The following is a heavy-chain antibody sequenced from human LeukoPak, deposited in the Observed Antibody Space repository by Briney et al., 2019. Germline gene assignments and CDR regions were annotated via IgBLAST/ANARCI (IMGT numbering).Heavy chain of an antibody. CDR3: ARADYYGSGNYYTSDY. CDR1: GFTFSSYA. J-gene: IGHJ4*01. Sequence: PGGSLRLSCAASGFTFSSYAMSWVRQAPGKGLEWVSAISGSGGSTYYADSVKGRFTISRDNSKNTLYLRMNSLRAEDTAVYYCARADYYGSGNYYTSDYWGQEPWSPSPQ. CDR2: ISGSGGST. D-gene: IGHD3-10*01. V-gene: IGHV3-23*01.